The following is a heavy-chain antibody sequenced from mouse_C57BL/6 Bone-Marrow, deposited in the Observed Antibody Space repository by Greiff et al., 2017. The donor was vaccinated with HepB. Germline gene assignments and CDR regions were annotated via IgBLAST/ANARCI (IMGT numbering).Heavy chain of an antibody. J-gene: IGHJ3*01. Sequence: VQLQQSGAELARPGASVKMSCKASGYTFTSYTMHWVKQRPGQGLEWIGYINPSSGYTKYNQKFKDKATLTADKSSSTAYMQLSSLTSEDSAVYYCARTGSSSWFAYWGQGTLVTVSA. D-gene: IGHD1-1*01. CDR1: GYTFTSYT. V-gene: IGHV1-4*01. CDR2: INPSSGYT. CDR3: ARTGSSSWFAY.